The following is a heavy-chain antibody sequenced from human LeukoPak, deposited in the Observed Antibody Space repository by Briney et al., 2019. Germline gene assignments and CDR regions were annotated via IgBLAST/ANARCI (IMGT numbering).Heavy chain of an antibody. CDR3: ARDSYYDSSGYRFDY. D-gene: IGHD3-22*01. V-gene: IGHV3-30*04. CDR1: GSTFSSYV. Sequence: GRSLRLSCAASGSTFSSYVMQWVRQVQNKLLEWEAVISYDGSNKYYAESVKGRFTISRDNSKNTLYLQMDSLRAEDTAVYYCARDSYYDSSGYRFDYWGQGTLVTVSS. CDR2: ISYDGSNK. J-gene: IGHJ4*02.